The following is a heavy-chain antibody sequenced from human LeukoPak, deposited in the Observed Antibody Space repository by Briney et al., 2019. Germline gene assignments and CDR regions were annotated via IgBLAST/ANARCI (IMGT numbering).Heavy chain of an antibody. CDR3: ARGVYYYDSSGYYQFAVRSAYGMDV. Sequence: PGGSLRLSCAASGFTVSSNYMSWVRQAPGKGLEWVSVIYSGGSTYYADSVKGRFTISRDNSKNTLYLQMNSLRAEDTAVYYCARGVYYYDSSGYYQFAVRSAYGMDVWGQGTTVTVSS. D-gene: IGHD3-22*01. V-gene: IGHV3-53*01. CDR2: IYSGGST. J-gene: IGHJ6*02. CDR1: GFTVSSNY.